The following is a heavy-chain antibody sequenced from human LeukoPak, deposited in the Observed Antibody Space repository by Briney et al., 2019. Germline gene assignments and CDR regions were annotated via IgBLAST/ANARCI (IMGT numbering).Heavy chain of an antibody. CDR1: GGSFSGYY. Sequence: PSETLSLTCAVYGGSFSGYYWSWIRQPPGKGLEWIGEINHSGSTNYNPSLKSRVTISVDTSKNQFSLKLSSVTAADTAVYYCARAPREWLLGYYFDYWGQGTLVTVSS. D-gene: IGHD3-3*01. CDR3: ARAPREWLLGYYFDY. J-gene: IGHJ4*02. V-gene: IGHV4-34*01. CDR2: INHSGST.